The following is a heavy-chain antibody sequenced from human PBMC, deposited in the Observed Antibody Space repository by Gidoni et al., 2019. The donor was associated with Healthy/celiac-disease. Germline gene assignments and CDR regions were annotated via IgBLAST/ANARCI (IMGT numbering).Heavy chain of an antibody. CDR2: IYWNDDK. Sequence: QITLKESGPTLVKPTQTLTLTCTFSGFSLSTSGVGVGWIRQPPGKALEWLALIYWNDDKRYSPSLKSRLTITKDTSKNQVVLTMTNMDPVDTATYYCAHSSVVIALGGGLFDYWGQGTLVTVSS. D-gene: IGHD2-21*01. V-gene: IGHV2-5*01. J-gene: IGHJ4*02. CDR3: AHSSVVIALGGGLFDY. CDR1: GFSLSTSGVG.